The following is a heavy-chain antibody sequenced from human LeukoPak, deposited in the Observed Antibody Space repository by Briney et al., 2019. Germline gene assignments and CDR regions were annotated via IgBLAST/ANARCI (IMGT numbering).Heavy chain of an antibody. CDR1: GYTL. J-gene: IGHJ4*02. V-gene: IGHV7-4-1*02. Sequence: ASVKVSCKASGYTLHWVRQAPGQGLEWMGWININTANPTYAQGFTGRFVFSLDTSVSTAYLQISSLKAEDTAVYYCARTIGIAARADYWGQGTLVTVSS. CDR3: ARTIGIAARADY. CDR2: ININTANP. D-gene: IGHD6-6*01.